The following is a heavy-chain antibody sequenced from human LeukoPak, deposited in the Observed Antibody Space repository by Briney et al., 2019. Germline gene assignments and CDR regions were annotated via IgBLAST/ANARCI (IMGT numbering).Heavy chain of an antibody. CDR1: GFTFSNAW. CDR3: SFFGDFSYYFGY. Sequence: GGSLRLSCAASGFTFSNAWMSWVRQAPGKGLEWVGRIKSKTDGGTTDYTAPVKGRFTISRDDPNKTLYLQMNSLKTDDTGVYYFSFFGDFSYYFGYWGQGSLVTVSS. D-gene: IGHD4-17*01. V-gene: IGHV3-15*01. CDR2: IKSKTDGGTT. J-gene: IGHJ4*02.